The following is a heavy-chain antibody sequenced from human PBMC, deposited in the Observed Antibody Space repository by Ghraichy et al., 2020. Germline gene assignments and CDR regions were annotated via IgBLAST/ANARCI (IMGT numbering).Heavy chain of an antibody. J-gene: IGHJ4*02. V-gene: IGHV3-30*18. CDR2: ISYDGSNK. Sequence: GGTLRLSCAASGFTFSSYGMHWVRQAPGKGLEWVAVISYDGSNKYYADSVKGRFTISRDNSKNTLYLQMNSLRAEDTAVYYCAKDSRHCSGGSCSYSYFDYWGQGTLVTVSS. CDR3: AKDSRHCSGGSCSYSYFDY. CDR1: GFTFSSYG. D-gene: IGHD2-15*01.